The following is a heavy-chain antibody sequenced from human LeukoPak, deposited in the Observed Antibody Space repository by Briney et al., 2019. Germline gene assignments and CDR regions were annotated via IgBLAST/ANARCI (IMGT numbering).Heavy chain of an antibody. Sequence: ETLSLTCTVSGGSISRYYWSWVRQAPGKGLEWVSAISGSGGSTYYADSVKGRFTISRDNSKNTLYLQMNSLRAVDTAVYYCANPIVGASTWGQGTLVTVSS. CDR3: ANPIVGAST. CDR2: ISGSGGST. J-gene: IGHJ5*02. V-gene: IGHV3-23*01. D-gene: IGHD1-26*01. CDR1: GGSISRYY.